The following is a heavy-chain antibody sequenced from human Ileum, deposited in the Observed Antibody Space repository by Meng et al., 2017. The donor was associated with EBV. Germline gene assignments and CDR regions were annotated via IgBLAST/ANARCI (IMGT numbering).Heavy chain of an antibody. CDR2: TSHSGST. V-gene: IGHV4-4*02. CDR1: GGSISRGDW. D-gene: IGHD3-22*01. Sequence: QVELQEPGPGLVSPSGTLSLTCAVSGGSISRGDWWSWVRQPPGKGLEWIGETSHSGSTNYSPSLKSRVTISLDKSKNQLSLKLNSVTAADTAVYYCASSDYYRSDYWGQGTLVTVSS. J-gene: IGHJ4*02. CDR3: ASSDYYRSDY.